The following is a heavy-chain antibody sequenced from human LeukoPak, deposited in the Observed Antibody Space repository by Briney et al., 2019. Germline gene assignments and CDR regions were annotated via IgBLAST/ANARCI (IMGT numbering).Heavy chain of an antibody. D-gene: IGHD2-2*01. V-gene: IGHV4-31*03. CDR1: GASISSGGYF. CDR3: AGEPCSRTSCLAYYGMDV. Sequence: SETLSLTCTVSGASISSGGYFWSWIRQHPGKGLEWFGYIYNSGSAYYNPSLKSRIIISVDTSKNQFSLNLSSVTAADTAVYYCAGEPCSRTSCLAYYGMDVWGQGATVTVSS. J-gene: IGHJ6*02. CDR2: IYNSGSA.